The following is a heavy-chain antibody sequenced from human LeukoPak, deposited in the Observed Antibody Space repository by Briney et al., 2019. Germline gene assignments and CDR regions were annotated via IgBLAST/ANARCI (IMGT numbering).Heavy chain of an antibody. CDR1: GDSISSYY. D-gene: IGHD3-3*01. J-gene: IGHJ5*02. CDR3: ASHLGVYKWFDP. V-gene: IGHV4-59*08. CDR2: IYYSGST. Sequence: PSETLSLTCNVSGDSISSYYWSWIRQPPGKGLEWIGYIYYSGSTNYNPSLKSRVTISVDTSKNQFSLKLSSVTAADTAVDYCASHLGVYKWFDPWGQGTLVTVSS.